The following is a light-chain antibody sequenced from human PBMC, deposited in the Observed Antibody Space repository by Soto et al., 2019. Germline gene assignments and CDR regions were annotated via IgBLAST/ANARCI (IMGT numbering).Light chain of an antibody. CDR1: QSISSY. CDR3: QQSYSTPRT. CDR2: AAS. Sequence: DIQMTQSPSSLSTSVGDRVTITCRASQSISSYLNWYQQKPGKAPKLLIYAASSLQSGVPSRFSGSGSGTDFTLTINSLQPEDLATYYCQQSYSTPRTFGQGTKVELK. V-gene: IGKV1-39*01. J-gene: IGKJ1*01.